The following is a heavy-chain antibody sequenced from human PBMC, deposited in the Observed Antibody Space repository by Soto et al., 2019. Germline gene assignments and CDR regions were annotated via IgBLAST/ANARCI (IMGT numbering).Heavy chain of an antibody. J-gene: IGHJ6*02. V-gene: IGHV4-59*01. CDR1: GGSIGSDY. Sequence: SETLSLTCTVSGGSIGSDYRSWIRQPPGKGLEWIGYIYYSGSTNYNPSLKSRVTISVDTSKNQFSLKLSSVTAADTAVYYCARDQKEKYYYYSMDVWGQGTTVTVSS. CDR2: IYYSGST. CDR3: ARDQKEKYYYYSMDV.